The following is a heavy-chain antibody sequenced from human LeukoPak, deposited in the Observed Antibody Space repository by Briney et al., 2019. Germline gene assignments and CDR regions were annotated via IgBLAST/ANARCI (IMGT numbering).Heavy chain of an antibody. CDR3: ARGLHYNILTGGMDV. D-gene: IGHD3-9*01. V-gene: IGHV4-59*12. J-gene: IGHJ6*02. CDR1: GGSISSYY. CDR2: IYYSGST. Sequence: SETLSLTCTVSGGSISSYYWSWIRQPPGKGLEWIGYIYYSGSTNYNPSLKSRVTISVDTSKNQFSLKLSSVTAADTAVYYCARGLHYNILTGGMDVWGQGTTVIVSS.